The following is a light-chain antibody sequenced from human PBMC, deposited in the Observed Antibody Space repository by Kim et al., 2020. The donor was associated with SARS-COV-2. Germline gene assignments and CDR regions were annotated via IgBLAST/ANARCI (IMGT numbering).Light chain of an antibody. V-gene: IGKV3-20*01. CDR1: QSVSSNY. CDR3: QQYGSSPYT. J-gene: IGKJ2*01. CDR2: GAS. Sequence: EIVLTQSPGTLSLSPGERATLSCRASQSVSSNYFAWYQQKPGQAPRLLVYGASTRPAGIPDRFTGSGSGTDFTLTINRLEPEDFAVYYCQQYGSSPYTFGQGTKLAI.